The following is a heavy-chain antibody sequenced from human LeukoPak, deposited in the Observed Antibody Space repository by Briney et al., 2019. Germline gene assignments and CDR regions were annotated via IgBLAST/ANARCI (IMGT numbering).Heavy chain of an antibody. D-gene: IGHD4-17*01. V-gene: IGHV1-2*06. J-gene: IGHJ4*02. CDR2: INPNSGGT. Sequence: GAAVTVSCKSSGYTFTVYYMHLVRQPPGQGLEWMGRINPNSGGTNYAPKFQGRVTMPRDTSISTAYTKLSRLRSDDTAVYYCARAIQSVTHNWGQGTLVTVSS. CDR3: ARAIQSVTHN. CDR1: GYTFTVYY.